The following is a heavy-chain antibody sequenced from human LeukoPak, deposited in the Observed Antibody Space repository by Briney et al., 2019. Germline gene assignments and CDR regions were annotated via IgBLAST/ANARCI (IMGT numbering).Heavy chain of an antibody. Sequence: GGSLRLSCAASGFTFSSYGMHWVRQAPGKGPEWVAVISYDGSNKYYADSVKGRFTISRDNSKNTLYLQMNSLRVEDTAVYYCAKDRSGYGSGSYSFDYWGQGTLVTVSS. CDR2: ISYDGSNK. D-gene: IGHD3-10*01. J-gene: IGHJ4*02. CDR3: AKDRSGYGSGSYSFDY. CDR1: GFTFSSYG. V-gene: IGHV3-30*18.